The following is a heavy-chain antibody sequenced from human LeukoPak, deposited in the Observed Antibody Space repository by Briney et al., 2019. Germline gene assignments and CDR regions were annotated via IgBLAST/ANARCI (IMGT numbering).Heavy chain of an antibody. Sequence: GESLKISCKGSEYSFANYWIGWVRQMPGEGLEWMGIIYPGDSDTRYSPSFQGQVTISVDKSISTAYLQWSSLKASDTAMYYCARNSRAYCSTTNCPFDYWGQGTLVTVSS. D-gene: IGHD2-2*01. CDR2: IYPGDSDT. CDR1: EYSFANYW. J-gene: IGHJ4*02. V-gene: IGHV5-51*01. CDR3: ARNSRAYCSTTNCPFDY.